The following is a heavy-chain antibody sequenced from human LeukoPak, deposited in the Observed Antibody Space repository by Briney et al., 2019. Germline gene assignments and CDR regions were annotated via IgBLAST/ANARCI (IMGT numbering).Heavy chain of an antibody. J-gene: IGHJ4*02. CDR2: IWYGGSNK. D-gene: IGHD2-21*01. CDR3: AKSGKHNIVLLDY. Sequence: PGRSLRLSCAASGFTFSSYGMHWVRQAPGKGLEWVAVIWYGGSNKYYADSVKGRFTISRDNSKNTLYLQMNSLRAEDTAVYYCAKSGKHNIVLLDYWGQGTLVTVSS. CDR1: GFTFSSYG. V-gene: IGHV3-30*18.